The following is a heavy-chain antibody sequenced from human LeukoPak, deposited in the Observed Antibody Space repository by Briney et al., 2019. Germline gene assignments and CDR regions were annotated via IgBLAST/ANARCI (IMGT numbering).Heavy chain of an antibody. CDR3: AGNEYGYGFFRDY. D-gene: IGHD5-18*01. J-gene: IGHJ4*02. CDR1: GGSISSYY. Sequence: SETLSLTCTVSGGSISSYYWSWIRQPPGKGLEWIGYIYYSGSTNYNPSLKSRVTISVDTSKNQFSLKLSSVTAADTAVYYCAGNEYGYGFFRDYGGKEPLVTVSS. CDR2: IYYSGST. V-gene: IGHV4-59*08.